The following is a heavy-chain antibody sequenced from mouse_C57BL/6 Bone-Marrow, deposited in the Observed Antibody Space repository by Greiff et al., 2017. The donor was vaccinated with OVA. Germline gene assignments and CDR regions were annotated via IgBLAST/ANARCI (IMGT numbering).Heavy chain of an antibody. Sequence: EVMLVESGAELVRPGASVKLSCTASGFNIKDDYMHWVKQRPEQGLEWIGWIDPENGDTEYASKFQGKATITADTSSNTAYLQLSSLTSEDTAVYYCTKGGYSEGFAYWGQGTLVTVSA. CDR1: GFNIKDDY. D-gene: IGHD2-12*01. V-gene: IGHV14-4*01. CDR3: TKGGYSEGFAY. J-gene: IGHJ3*01. CDR2: IDPENGDT.